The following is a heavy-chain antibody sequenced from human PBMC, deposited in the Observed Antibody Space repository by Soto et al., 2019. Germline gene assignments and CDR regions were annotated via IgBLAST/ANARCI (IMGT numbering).Heavy chain of an antibody. CDR3: ARAGDVAARVHYFDY. J-gene: IGHJ4*02. Sequence: SETLSLTCTVSGGSISSYYWSWIRQPPGKGLEWIGYIYYSGSTNYNPSLKIRVTISVDTSKNQFSLKLSSVTAADTAAYYCARAGDVAARVHYFDYWGQGTLVTVSS. CDR1: GGSISSYY. V-gene: IGHV4-59*01. CDR2: IYYSGST. D-gene: IGHD6-6*01.